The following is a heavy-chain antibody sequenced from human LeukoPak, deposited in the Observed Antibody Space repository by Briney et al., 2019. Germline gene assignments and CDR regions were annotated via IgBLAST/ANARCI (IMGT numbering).Heavy chain of an antibody. J-gene: IGHJ6*03. CDR2: ISGSGGST. V-gene: IGHV3-23*01. Sequence: GGTLRLSCAASGFTFSSYGMSWVRQAPGKGLEWVSAISGSGGSTYYADSVKGRFTISRDNSKNTLYLQMNSLRAEDTAVYYCAEGASGSYPRYYYYYYMDVWGKGTTVTISS. CDR3: AEGASGSYPRYYYYYYMDV. CDR1: GFTFSSYG. D-gene: IGHD1-26*01.